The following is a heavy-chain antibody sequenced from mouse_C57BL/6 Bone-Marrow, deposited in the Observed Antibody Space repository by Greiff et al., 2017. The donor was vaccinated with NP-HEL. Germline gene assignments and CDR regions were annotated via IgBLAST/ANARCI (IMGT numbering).Heavy chain of an antibody. CDR3: AREETYAMDY. V-gene: IGHV5-16*01. J-gene: IGHJ4*01. Sequence: EVKVVESEGGLVQPGSSMKLSCTASGFTFSDYYMAWVRQVPEKGLEWVANINSDGSSTYYLDSLKSRFIISRDNAKNILYLQMCRLKAEDTATYYCAREETYAMDYWGQGTSVTVSS. CDR2: INSDGSST. CDR1: GFTFSDYY.